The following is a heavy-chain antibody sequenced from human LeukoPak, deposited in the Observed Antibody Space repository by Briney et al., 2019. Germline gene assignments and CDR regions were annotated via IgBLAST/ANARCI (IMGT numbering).Heavy chain of an antibody. CDR2: IYYSGST. CDR1: GGSISSGSYY. V-gene: IGHV4-61*01. CDR3: AREGGQDYGDYVGNWFDP. D-gene: IGHD4-17*01. J-gene: IGHJ5*02. Sequence: SETLSLTCTVSGGSISSGSYYWSWIRQPPGKGLEWIGYIYYSGSTNYNPSLKSRVTISVDTSKNQFSLKLSSVTAADTAVYYCAREGGQDYGDYVGNWFDPWGQGTLVTVSS.